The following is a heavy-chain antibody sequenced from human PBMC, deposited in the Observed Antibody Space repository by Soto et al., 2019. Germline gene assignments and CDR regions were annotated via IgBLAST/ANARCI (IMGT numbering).Heavy chain of an antibody. Sequence: SETLSLTCTVSGGSISSGGYYWSRLHQHPGKGLEWIGYIYYSGTTYYNPSLKSRVTISADTSMNQFSLKLSSVTAADTALYYCARVAGDDYYFYGMDSWGQGTTVTVAS. CDR1: GGSISSGGYY. V-gene: IGHV4-31*03. D-gene: IGHD4-17*01. CDR2: IYYSGTT. CDR3: ARVAGDDYYFYGMDS. J-gene: IGHJ6*01.